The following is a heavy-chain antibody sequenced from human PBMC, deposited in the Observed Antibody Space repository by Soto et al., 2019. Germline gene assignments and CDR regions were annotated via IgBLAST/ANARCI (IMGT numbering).Heavy chain of an antibody. Sequence: GGSLRLSCAASGFTFRSYAMTWVRQAPGKGLEWVSSISYTGDFIYYADSVKGRFTISRDNAKNALYLQMTGLRGDDTAVYYCARDLLSGANYYAHWGQGTLVTVSS. CDR3: ARDLLSGANYYAH. D-gene: IGHD1-26*01. J-gene: IGHJ4*02. V-gene: IGHV3-21*04. CDR1: GFTFRSYA. CDR2: ISYTGDFI.